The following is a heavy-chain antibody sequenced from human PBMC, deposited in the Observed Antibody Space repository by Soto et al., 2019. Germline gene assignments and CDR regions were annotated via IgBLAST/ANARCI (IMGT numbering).Heavy chain of an antibody. V-gene: IGHV3-21*06. CDR2: ISSTTNYI. Sequence: RGSLNLSCADSGLTFTRYSMHWVRQSPGKGLEWVSSISSTTNYIYYGDSMKGRFTISRDNAKNSLYLEMNSLRAEDTAVYYCARESEDLTSNFDYWGQGTLVTVSS. CDR3: ARESEDLTSNFDY. J-gene: IGHJ4*02. CDR1: GLTFTRYS.